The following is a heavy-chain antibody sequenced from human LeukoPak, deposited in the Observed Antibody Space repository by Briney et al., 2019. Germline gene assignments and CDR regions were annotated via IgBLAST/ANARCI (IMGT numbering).Heavy chain of an antibody. J-gene: IGHJ4*01. CDR3: ARHSKPWSGGSDGFDY. D-gene: IGHD5-12*01. CDR2: IYYSGST. CDR1: GGSISSSTYY. V-gene: IGHV4-39*01. Sequence: SETLSLTCTVSGGSISSSTYYWGWIRQPPGKGLEWIGSIYYSGSTYYTPSLKSRITISVDTSKDQFSLNLNSVTAADTAVYYCARHSKPWSGGSDGFDYWGQEPWSPSPQ.